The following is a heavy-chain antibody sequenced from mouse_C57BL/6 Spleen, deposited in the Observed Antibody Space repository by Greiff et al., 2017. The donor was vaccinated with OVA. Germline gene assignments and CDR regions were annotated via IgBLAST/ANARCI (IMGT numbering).Heavy chain of an antibody. Sequence: VKLVESGAELVRPGASVTLSCKASGYTFTDYEMHWVKQTPVHGLEWIGAIDPETGGTAYNQKFKGKAILTADKSSSTAYMELRSLTSEDSAVYYCTRCFDGYYWFAYWGQGTLVTVSA. D-gene: IGHD2-3*01. V-gene: IGHV1-15*01. J-gene: IGHJ3*01. CDR2: IDPETGGT. CDR1: GYTFTDYE. CDR3: TRCFDGYYWFAY.